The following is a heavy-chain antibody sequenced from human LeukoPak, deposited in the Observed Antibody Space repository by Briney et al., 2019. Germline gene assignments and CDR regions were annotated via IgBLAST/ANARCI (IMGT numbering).Heavy chain of an antibody. CDR1: GGSISSSSYY. V-gene: IGHV4-39*01. CDR3: ARGRREVLWLSLPYPDFQH. D-gene: IGHD3-10*01. J-gene: IGHJ1*01. CDR2: IYYSGST. Sequence: SETLSLTCTVSGGSISSSSYYWGWIRQPPGKGLEWIGSIYYSGSTYYNPSLKSRVTISVDTSKNQFSLKLSSVTAADTAVYYCARGRREVLWLSLPYPDFQHWGQGTLVTVSS.